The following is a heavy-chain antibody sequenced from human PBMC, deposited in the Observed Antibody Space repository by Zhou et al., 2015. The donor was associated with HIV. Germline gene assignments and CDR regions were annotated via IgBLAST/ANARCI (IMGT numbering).Heavy chain of an antibody. CDR3: ARQRGPARDLDY. Sequence: QVQLVQSGAEVKKPGASVKVSCRTSGYTFTAYYIHWVRQAPGQGLEWVGRIIPILGIANYAQKFQGRVTITADKSTSTAYMELSSLRSEDTAVYYCARQRGPARDLDYWGQGTLVTVSS. J-gene: IGHJ4*02. CDR1: GYTFTAYY. D-gene: IGHD3-10*01. CDR2: IIPILGIA. V-gene: IGHV1-69*09.